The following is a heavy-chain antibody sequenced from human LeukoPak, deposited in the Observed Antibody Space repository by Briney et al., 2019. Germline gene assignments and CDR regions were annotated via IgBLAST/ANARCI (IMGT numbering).Heavy chain of an antibody. CDR3: ARASYCGGDCYNY. Sequence: PSETLSLTCTVSGGSISSSSYYWGWIRQPPGKGLEWIGSIYYSGSTYYNPSLKSRVTISVDTSKNQFSLKLSSVTAADTAVYYCARASYCGGDCYNYWGQGTLVTVSS. D-gene: IGHD2-21*02. CDR2: IYYSGST. CDR1: GGSISSSSYY. J-gene: IGHJ4*02. V-gene: IGHV4-39*01.